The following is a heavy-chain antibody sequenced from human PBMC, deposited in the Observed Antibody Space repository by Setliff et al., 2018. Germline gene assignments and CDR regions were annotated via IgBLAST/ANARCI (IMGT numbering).Heavy chain of an antibody. Sequence: PGGSLRLSCVVSGVVFRNYHLNWVRQTPEKGLEWVSSFSGSNEYIKYADSVKGRFTISRDSAENAVYLQMNNLSADDTAVYYCAGSRAWIPIFDSWGQGILVTVSS. CDR1: GVVFRNYH. J-gene: IGHJ4*02. D-gene: IGHD5-12*01. V-gene: IGHV3-21*01. CDR2: FSGSNEYI. CDR3: AGSRAWIPIFDS.